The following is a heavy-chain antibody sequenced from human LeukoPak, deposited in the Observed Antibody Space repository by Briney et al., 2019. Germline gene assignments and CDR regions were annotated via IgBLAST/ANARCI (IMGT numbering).Heavy chain of an antibody. J-gene: IGHJ4*02. V-gene: IGHV1-18*01. CDR1: GYTFTSYG. D-gene: IGHD5-12*01. CDR3: ARDVRHSGYGPFDY. CDR2: ISAYNGNT. Sequence: ASVKVSCKASGYTFTSYGISWVRQAPGQGLEWMGWISAYNGNTNYAQKLQGRVTMTTDTSTSTAYMELRSLRSDDTAVYYCARDVRHSGYGPFDYWGQGTLVTVSS.